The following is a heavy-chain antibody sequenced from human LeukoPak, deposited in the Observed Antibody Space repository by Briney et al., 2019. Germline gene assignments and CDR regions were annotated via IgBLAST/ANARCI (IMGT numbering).Heavy chain of an antibody. V-gene: IGHV4-30-2*01. Sequence: SETLSLTCTVSGGSISSGGYYWSWIRQPPGKGLEWIGYIYHSGSTYYNPSLKSRVTISVDRSKNQFSLKLSSVTATDTALYYCAKHAHGYTTVTTQWSYFDYWGQGTLVTVSS. CDR2: IYHSGST. D-gene: IGHD4-17*01. J-gene: IGHJ4*02. CDR3: AKHAHGYTTVTTQWSYFDY. CDR1: GGSISSGGYY.